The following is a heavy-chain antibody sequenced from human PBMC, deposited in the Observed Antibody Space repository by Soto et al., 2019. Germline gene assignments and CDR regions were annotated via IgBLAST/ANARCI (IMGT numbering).Heavy chain of an antibody. J-gene: IGHJ4*02. CDR1: GGSISSYY. V-gene: IGHV4-59*01. Sequence: SETLSLTCTVSGGSISSYYWSWIWQPPGKGLEWIGYIYYSGSTNYNPSLKSRVTISVDTSKNQFSLKLSSVTAADTAVYYCARTRGYSYGYFDYWGQGTLVTVS. CDR2: IYYSGST. CDR3: ARTRGYSYGYFDY. D-gene: IGHD5-18*01.